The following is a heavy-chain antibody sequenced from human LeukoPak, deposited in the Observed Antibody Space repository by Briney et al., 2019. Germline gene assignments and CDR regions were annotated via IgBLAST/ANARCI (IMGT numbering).Heavy chain of an antibody. D-gene: IGHD4-17*01. CDR3: ASALGTVTGY. V-gene: IGHV1-69*04. Sequence: SVKVSCKASVGTFSSYAISWVRQAPGQGLEWMGRIIPILGIANYAQKFQGRVTITADKSTSTAYMELSSLRSEDTAVYYCASALGTVTGYWGQGTLVTVSS. CDR2: IIPILGIA. J-gene: IGHJ4*02. CDR1: VGTFSSYA.